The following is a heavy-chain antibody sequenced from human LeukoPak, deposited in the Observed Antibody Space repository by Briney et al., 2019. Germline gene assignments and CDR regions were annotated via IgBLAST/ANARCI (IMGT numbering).Heavy chain of an antibody. Sequence: GGSLRLSCAASRFTFSDYYMSWIRQAPGQGLEWVSYISSSGSTIYYADSVKGRFTISRDNAKNSLYLQMNSLRAEDTAVYYCARHLWYSSGWYRGGDFDYWGQGTLVTVSS. CDR2: ISSSGSTI. CDR1: RFTFSDYY. D-gene: IGHD6-19*01. CDR3: ARHLWYSSGWYRGGDFDY. J-gene: IGHJ4*02. V-gene: IGHV3-11*01.